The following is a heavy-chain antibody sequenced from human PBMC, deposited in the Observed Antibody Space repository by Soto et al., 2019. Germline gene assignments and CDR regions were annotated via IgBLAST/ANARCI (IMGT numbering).Heavy chain of an antibody. CDR2: ISSNNAYI. Sequence: GGSLRLFCAASGFTFTSFTMNWVRQAPGKGLGWVSTISSNNAYIYCTDALRGRCTISRDNARNSLHLYMDSMRAEDTELYYCPRDASRDRSARGWSHFWGPGMLVTVTS. CDR1: GFTFTSFT. V-gene: IGHV3-21*01. D-gene: IGHD6-19*01. CDR3: PRDASRDRSARGWSHF. J-gene: IGHJ4*02.